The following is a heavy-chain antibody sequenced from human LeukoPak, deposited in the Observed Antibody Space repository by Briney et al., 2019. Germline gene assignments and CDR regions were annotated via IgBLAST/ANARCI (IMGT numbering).Heavy chain of an antibody. CDR1: GGSISSYY. D-gene: IGHD3-10*01. CDR3: ARGRFGELFLDGFDP. J-gene: IGHJ5*02. V-gene: IGHV4-59*01. CDR2: IYYSGST. Sequence: PSETLSLACTVSGGSISSYYWSWIRQPPGKGLEWIGYIYYSGSTNYNPSLKSRVTISVDTSKNQFSLKLSSVTAADTAVYYCARGRFGELFLDGFDPWGQGTLVTVSS.